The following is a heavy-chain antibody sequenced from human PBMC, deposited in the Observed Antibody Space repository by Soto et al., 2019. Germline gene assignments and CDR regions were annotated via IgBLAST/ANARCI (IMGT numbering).Heavy chain of an antibody. J-gene: IGHJ4*02. D-gene: IGHD6-13*01. CDR2: ITSGGGET. CDR1: GFPFSFFG. CDR3: VKGTAAGAGYFYDS. Sequence: GGSLRLSWSASGFPFSFFGMQWVRQAPGKRLQYVAGITSGGGETYHAESVRGRFTISRDNPKKTLYLQMTSLRPEDTAVYYCVKGTAAGAGYFYDSWGQGVLVTVSS. V-gene: IGHV3-64D*06.